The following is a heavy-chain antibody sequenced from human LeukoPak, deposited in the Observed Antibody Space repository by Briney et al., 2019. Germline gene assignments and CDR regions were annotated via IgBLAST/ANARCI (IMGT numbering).Heavy chain of an antibody. CDR3: ARRGHSGFDY. Sequence: SETLSLACAVYGGSFSGYYWSWIRQPPGKGLEWIGEINHSGSTNYNPSLKSRVTISVDTSKNQFSLKLSSVTAADTAVYYCARRGHSGFDYWGQGTLVTVSS. CDR2: INHSGST. V-gene: IGHV4-34*01. J-gene: IGHJ4*02. CDR1: GGSFSGYY.